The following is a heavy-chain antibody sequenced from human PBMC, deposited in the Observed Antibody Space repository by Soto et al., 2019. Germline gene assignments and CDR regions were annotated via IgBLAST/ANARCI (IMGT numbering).Heavy chain of an antibody. CDR3: ARAVDSSGWSYVNPWYYYYGMDV. Sequence: QVQLVESGGGVVQPGRSLRLSCAASGFTFSRYAMHWVRQAPGKGLEWVAVISYDGSNKYYADSVKGRFTISRDNSKNTLYLQMNSLRAEDTAVYYCARAVDSSGWSYVNPWYYYYGMDVWGQGTTVTVSS. CDR1: GFTFSRYA. V-gene: IGHV3-30-3*01. CDR2: ISYDGSNK. J-gene: IGHJ6*02. D-gene: IGHD6-19*01.